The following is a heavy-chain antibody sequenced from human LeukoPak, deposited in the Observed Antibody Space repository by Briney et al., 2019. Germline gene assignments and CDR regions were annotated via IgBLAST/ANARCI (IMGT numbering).Heavy chain of an antibody. D-gene: IGHD1-7*01. V-gene: IGHV4-59*01. Sequence: SETLSLTCTVSGGSISSYYWSWIRQPPGKGLEWIGYIYYSGSTNYNPSLKSRVTISVDTSKNQFSLKLSSVTAADTAVYYCARVKTGTTSGPRDYYYYYGMDAWGQGTTVTVSS. CDR2: IYYSGST. J-gene: IGHJ6*02. CDR3: ARVKTGTTSGPRDYYYYYGMDA. CDR1: GGSISSYY.